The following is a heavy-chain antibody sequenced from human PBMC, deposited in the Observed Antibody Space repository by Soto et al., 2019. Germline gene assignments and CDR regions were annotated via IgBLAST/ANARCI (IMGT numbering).Heavy chain of an antibody. V-gene: IGHV3-11*01. CDR2: ISSSGSTI. CDR1: GFTLSDYY. D-gene: IGHD2-15*01. CDR3: ARDGIVVVVAATPAAFDI. J-gene: IGHJ3*02. Sequence: XGSLRLSCAAPGFTLSDYYMSWIRQAPGKGLEWVSYISSSGSTIYYADSVKGRFTISRDNAKNSLYLQMNSLRAEDTAVYYCARDGIVVVVAATPAAFDIWGQGTMVTVSS.